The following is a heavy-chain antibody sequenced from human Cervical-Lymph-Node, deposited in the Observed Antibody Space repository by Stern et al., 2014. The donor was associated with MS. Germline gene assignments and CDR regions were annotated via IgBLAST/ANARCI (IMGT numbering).Heavy chain of an antibody. J-gene: IGHJ4*02. Sequence: QVQLVQSGAEMRKPGSSVRVSCKASGGIFSTSVISWLRQATGQGLEWMGGISPMFGRANYAQRFQGSVTITADESTSTVYMGLTSLRSEDTAVYYCARERDNSYAFDSWGQGTLVTVSS. D-gene: IGHD3-16*01. CDR3: ARERDNSYAFDS. CDR2: ISPMFGRA. CDR1: GGIFSTSV. V-gene: IGHV1-69*12.